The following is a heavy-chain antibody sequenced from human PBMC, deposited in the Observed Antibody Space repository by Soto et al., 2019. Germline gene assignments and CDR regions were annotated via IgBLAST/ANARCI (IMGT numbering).Heavy chain of an antibody. D-gene: IGHD6-19*01. J-gene: IGHJ6*02. CDR2: IWYDGSNK. Sequence: GGSLRLSCAASGFTFSSYGMHWVRQAPGKGLEWVAVIWYDGSNKYYADSVKGRFTISRDNSKNTLYLQMNSLRAEDTAVYYCARDLNGIAVAGSVYYYYGMDVWGQGTTVTVSS. CDR3: ARDLNGIAVAGSVYYYYGMDV. V-gene: IGHV3-33*01. CDR1: GFTFSSYG.